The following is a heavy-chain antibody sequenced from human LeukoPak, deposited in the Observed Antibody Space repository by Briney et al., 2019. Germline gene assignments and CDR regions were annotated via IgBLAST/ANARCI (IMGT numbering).Heavy chain of an antibody. CDR3: ARVRYSYGLNYFDY. Sequence: SETLSLTCAVSGGPISSGGYSWSWIRQPPGKGLEWIGYIYHSGSTYYNPSLKSRVTISVDRSKNQFSLKLSSVTAADTAVYYCARVRYSYGLNYFDYWGQGTLVTVSS. J-gene: IGHJ4*02. V-gene: IGHV4-30-2*01. CDR2: IYHSGST. CDR1: GGPISSGGYS. D-gene: IGHD5-18*01.